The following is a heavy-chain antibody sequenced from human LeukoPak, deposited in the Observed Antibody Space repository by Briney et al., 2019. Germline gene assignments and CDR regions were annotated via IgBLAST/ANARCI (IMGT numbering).Heavy chain of an antibody. CDR1: GGSVNNNNYY. J-gene: IGHJ4*02. D-gene: IGHD6-13*01. CDR3: ASTSSWYGGREWAHYFDY. Sequence: ASETLSLTCTVSGGSVNNNNYYWSWIRQPPGKGLEWVSFIHNDGSTFYADSVKGRFTISKDNSKNTVYLQMNSLRIEDTAVYYCASTSSWYGGREWAHYFDYWGQGTLVTVSS. V-gene: IGHV3-53*01. CDR2: IHNDGST.